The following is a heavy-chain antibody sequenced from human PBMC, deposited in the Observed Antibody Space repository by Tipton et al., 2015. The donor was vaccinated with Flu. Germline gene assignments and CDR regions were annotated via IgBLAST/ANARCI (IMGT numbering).Heavy chain of an antibody. D-gene: IGHD4-17*01. J-gene: IGHJ4*02. Sequence: TLSLTRTVSGGSISSYYWSWIRQPAGKGLEWIGRIYTSGSTNYNPSLKSRVTMSVDTSKNQFSLKLSSLTAADTAVYYCARDGSYGDTARRFDYWGQGTLVTVSS. V-gene: IGHV4-4*07. CDR3: ARDGSYGDTARRFDY. CDR1: GGSISSYY. CDR2: IYTSGST.